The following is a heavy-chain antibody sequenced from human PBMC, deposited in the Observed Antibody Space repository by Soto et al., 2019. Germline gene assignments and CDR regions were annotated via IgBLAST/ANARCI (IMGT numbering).Heavy chain of an antibody. D-gene: IGHD6-13*01. J-gene: IGHJ2*01. V-gene: IGHV4-61*01. CDR2: IYNSGST. Sequence: QAQLQESGPGPVKPSETLSLTCTVSGGSVSGGTHYWSWIRQPPGKGLEWIGYIYNSGSTNYNPSLKSRVTISVDTSKNQFSRKLSYVTAADTAVYYCARGYRTSWYWFDLWGRGTLVTVSS. CDR3: ARGYRTSWYWFDL. CDR1: GGSVSGGTHY.